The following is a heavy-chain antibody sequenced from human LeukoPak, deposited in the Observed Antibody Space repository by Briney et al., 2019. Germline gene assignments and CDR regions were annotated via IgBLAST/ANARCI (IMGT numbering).Heavy chain of an antibody. V-gene: IGHV3-21*01. CDR1: GFTFSSYS. CDR2: ISSSSYI. Sequence: GGSLRLSCAASGFTFSSYSMIWVRQAPGKGLEWVSSISSSSYIYYADSVKGRFTISRDNAKNSLYLQMNSLRAEDTAVYYCARAGRRGYGMDVWGQGTTVTVSS. J-gene: IGHJ6*02. D-gene: IGHD3-10*01. CDR3: ARAGRRGYGMDV.